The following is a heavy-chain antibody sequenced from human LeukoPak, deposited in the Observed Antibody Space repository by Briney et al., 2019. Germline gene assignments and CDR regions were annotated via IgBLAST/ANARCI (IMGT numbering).Heavy chain of an antibody. Sequence: PETLSLTCAVYGGSFSGYYWSWIRQPPGKGLEWIGEINHSGSTNYNPSLKSRVTISVDTSKNQFSLKLSSVAAADTAVYYCARRFVGYDSSWGASDIWGLGTMVTVSS. V-gene: IGHV4-34*01. D-gene: IGHD6-13*01. J-gene: IGHJ3*02. CDR1: GGSFSGYY. CDR3: ARRFVGYDSSWGASDI. CDR2: INHSGST.